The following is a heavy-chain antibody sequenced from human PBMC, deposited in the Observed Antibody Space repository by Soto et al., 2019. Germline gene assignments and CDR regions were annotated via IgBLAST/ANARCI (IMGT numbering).Heavy chain of an antibody. V-gene: IGHV4-61*01. CDR3: ARASGIGYRGFDSPYYLDS. J-gene: IGHJ4*02. Sequence: QMQLQESGPGLVKPSETLSLTCTVSGGSVNSGRYYWSWIRQPPGKGLEYIGYIYYNGSTNYSPSLKSRVTISLDTSKNQFSLKLTSVTTADTAVYYCARASGIGYRGFDSPYYLDSWGQGTLVTVSS. CDR1: GGSVNSGRYY. CDR2: IYYNGST. D-gene: IGHD5-12*01.